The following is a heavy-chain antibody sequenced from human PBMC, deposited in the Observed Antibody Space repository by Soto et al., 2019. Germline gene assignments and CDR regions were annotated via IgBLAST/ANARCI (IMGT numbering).Heavy chain of an antibody. J-gene: IGHJ4*02. D-gene: IGHD3-22*01. CDR3: ARVYYYDSSGFLM. CDR2: ISSSSSYI. CDR1: RFTFSYYS. V-gene: IGHV3-21*01. Sequence: RLSCAASRFTFSYYSMNWVRQAPGKGLEWVSSISSSSSYIYYADSVKGRFTISRDHAKNSLYLQMNSLRAEDTAVYYCARVYYYDSSGFLMWGQGTLGIVSS.